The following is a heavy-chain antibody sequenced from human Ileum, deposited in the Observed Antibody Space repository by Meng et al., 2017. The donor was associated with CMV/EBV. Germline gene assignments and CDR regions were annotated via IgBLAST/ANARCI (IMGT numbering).Heavy chain of an antibody. CDR3: ARHQVVPAAIGFDP. Sequence: SGGSISSRSYYWGWIRQPPGKGLEWIGSIYYSGSTYYNPSLKSRVTISVDTSKNQFSLKLSSVTAADTAVYYCARHQVVPAAIGFDPWGQGTLVTVSS. D-gene: IGHD2-2*02. V-gene: IGHV4-39*01. CDR2: IYYSGST. CDR1: GGSISSRSYY. J-gene: IGHJ5*02.